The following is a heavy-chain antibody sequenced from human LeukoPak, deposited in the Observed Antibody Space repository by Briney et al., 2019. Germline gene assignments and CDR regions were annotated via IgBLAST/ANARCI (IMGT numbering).Heavy chain of an antibody. CDR2: IYSGGST. CDR3: AKEGAPLRYFDWSKELFDY. CDR1: GFTVNSYY. V-gene: IGHV3-53*05. Sequence: GGSLRLSCAASGFTVNSYYMNWVRQAPGKGLEWVAVIYSGGSTYYLDSLKGRFTISRDNSKNTLYLQMNSLRAEDTAVYYCAKEGAPLRYFDWSKELFDYWGQGTLVTVSS. J-gene: IGHJ4*02. D-gene: IGHD3-9*01.